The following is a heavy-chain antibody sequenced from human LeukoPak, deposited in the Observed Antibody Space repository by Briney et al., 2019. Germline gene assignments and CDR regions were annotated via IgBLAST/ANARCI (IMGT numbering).Heavy chain of an antibody. D-gene: IGHD6-19*01. CDR1: GFTFGSFG. J-gene: IGHJ4*02. CDR3: ARDVMAVAGTLGFDC. V-gene: IGHV3-30*04. CDR2: IAYDGSDE. Sequence: GGSLRLSCVAYGFTFGSFGMHWVRQAPGKGPDWVAVIAYDGSDENYADSVKGRFTISRDNFKNTLYLQMNSLGPEDTAMYYCARDVMAVAGTLGFDCWGQGALVTVSS.